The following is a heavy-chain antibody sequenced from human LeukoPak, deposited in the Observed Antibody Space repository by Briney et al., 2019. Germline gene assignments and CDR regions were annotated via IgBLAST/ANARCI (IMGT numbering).Heavy chain of an antibody. CDR1: GYSFTSYW. D-gene: IGHD3-10*01. V-gene: IGHV1-8*02. Sequence: GESLKISCKGSGYSFTSYWIGWVRQATGQGLEWMGWMNPNSGNTGYAQKFQGRVTMTRNTSISTAYMELSSLRSEDTAVYYCARGSATRRKNWFDPWGQGTLVTVSS. CDR3: ARGSATRRKNWFDP. J-gene: IGHJ5*02. CDR2: MNPNSGNT.